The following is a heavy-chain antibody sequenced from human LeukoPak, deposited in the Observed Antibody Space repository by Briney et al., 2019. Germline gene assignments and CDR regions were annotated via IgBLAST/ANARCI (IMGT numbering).Heavy chain of an antibody. J-gene: IGHJ6*02. CDR3: ARDFLRRPPYYYYGMDV. V-gene: IGHV1-69*13. CDR1: GGTFSSYA. D-gene: IGHD2/OR15-2a*01. Sequence: ASVKVSCKASGGTFSSYAISWVRQAPGQGLEWMGGIIPIFGTANYAQKFQGRVTITADESTSTAYMELSSLRSEDTAVYYCARDFLRRPPYYYYGMDVWGQGTLVTVSS. CDR2: IIPIFGTA.